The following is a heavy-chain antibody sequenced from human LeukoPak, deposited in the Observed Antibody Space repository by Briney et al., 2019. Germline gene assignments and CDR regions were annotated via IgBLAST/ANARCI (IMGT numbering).Heavy chain of an antibody. J-gene: IGHJ3*02. CDR2: INHSGST. D-gene: IGHD6-13*01. Sequence: TSETLSLTSAVYGGSFSGYYWSWIRQPPGKGLEWIGEINHSGSTNYNPSLKSRVTISVDRSKNQFSLKLSSVTAADTAVYYCAVFPYSSWPSLAPFDIWGQGTMVTVSS. CDR3: AVFPYSSWPSLAPFDI. V-gene: IGHV4-34*01. CDR1: GGSFSGYY.